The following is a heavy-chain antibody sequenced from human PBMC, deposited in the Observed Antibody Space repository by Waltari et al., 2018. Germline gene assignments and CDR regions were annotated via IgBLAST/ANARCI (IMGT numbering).Heavy chain of an antibody. CDR1: GFTFSNAW. D-gene: IGHD3-10*01. Sequence: EVQLVESGGGLVKPGGSLRLSCAASGFTFSNAWMSWVRQAPGQGLEWVGRIKSKTDGGTTDYAAPVKGRFTISRDDSKNTLYLQMNSLKTEDTAVYYCTTDLGLWFGELYGMDVWGQGTTVTVSS. CDR3: TTDLGLWFGELYGMDV. J-gene: IGHJ6*02. V-gene: IGHV3-15*01. CDR2: IKSKTDGGTT.